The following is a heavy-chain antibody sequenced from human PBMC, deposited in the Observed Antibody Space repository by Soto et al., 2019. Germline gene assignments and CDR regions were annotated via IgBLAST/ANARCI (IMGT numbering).Heavy chain of an antibody. CDR2: ISTSGSTI. CDR3: AAFKFRPIWSVY. Sequence: PGGSLRLSCAASGFTFTDYYMTWIRQAPGKGLEWLSYISTSGSTIFYADSVKGRFTISRDNAKNSLYLQMNSLRPEDTALYFCAAFKFRPIWSVYWGQGTLVTVSS. V-gene: IGHV3-11*01. CDR1: GFTFTDYY. D-gene: IGHD3-10*01. J-gene: IGHJ4*02.